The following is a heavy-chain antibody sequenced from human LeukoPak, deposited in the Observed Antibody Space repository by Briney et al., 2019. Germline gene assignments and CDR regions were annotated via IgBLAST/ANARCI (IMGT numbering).Heavy chain of an antibody. Sequence: GGSLRLSCVASGLTFSGQWLNWVRQAPGQGLEWVANIKHDGREKYYVDSVKGRFTISRDDGQNSLSLHMNTVRAEDTAVYYCGYTNNFYHWGQGALVVVSA. CDR1: GLTFSGQW. V-gene: IGHV3-7*01. CDR3: GYTNNFYH. J-gene: IGHJ4*02. D-gene: IGHD3-16*02. CDR2: IKHDGREK.